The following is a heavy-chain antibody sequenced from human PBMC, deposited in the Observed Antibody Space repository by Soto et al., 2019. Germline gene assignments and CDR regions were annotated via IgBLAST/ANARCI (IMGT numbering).Heavy chain of an antibody. J-gene: IGHJ4*02. Sequence: SVKVSFKASGGTFSSYAINWVRQAPGQGLEWMGGIIPIFGTANYAQKFQGRVTITADESTSTAYMELSSLRSEDTAVYYCASEAAAGSFDYWGQGTLVTVSS. CDR2: IIPIFGTA. CDR3: ASEAAAGSFDY. V-gene: IGHV1-69*13. CDR1: GGTFSSYA. D-gene: IGHD6-13*01.